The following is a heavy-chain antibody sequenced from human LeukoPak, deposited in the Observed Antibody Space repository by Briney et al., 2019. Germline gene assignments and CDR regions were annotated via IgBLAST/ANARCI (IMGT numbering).Heavy chain of an antibody. D-gene: IGHD1-26*01. CDR3: ARERGRVIDY. V-gene: IGHV3-43*01. Sequence: GGSLRLSCEASGFTFHDYSMNWLRQPPGKDLQWVSLITWDGVYTFYADSVKSRFTMSRDNSRESLSLQMNGLTTDDTALYYCARERGRVIDYWGQGTLVTVSS. CDR2: ITWDGVYT. J-gene: IGHJ4*02. CDR1: GFTFHDYS.